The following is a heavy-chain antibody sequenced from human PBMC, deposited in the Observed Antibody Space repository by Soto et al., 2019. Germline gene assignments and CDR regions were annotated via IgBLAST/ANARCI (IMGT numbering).Heavy chain of an antibody. Sequence: EAQLLESGGGLVQPGGSLRLSCAASGFTFSTYPMSWVRQAPGKGLEWVSGISGSGISTYYTDSVKVRFTISRDNSKNTVFLQMNSLRDEDTAVYYCVKPPVITASYYYYDMDVWGQGTTGTVSS. D-gene: IGHD4-4*01. V-gene: IGHV3-23*01. CDR2: ISGSGIST. J-gene: IGHJ6*02. CDR3: VKPPVITASYYYYDMDV. CDR1: GFTFSTYP.